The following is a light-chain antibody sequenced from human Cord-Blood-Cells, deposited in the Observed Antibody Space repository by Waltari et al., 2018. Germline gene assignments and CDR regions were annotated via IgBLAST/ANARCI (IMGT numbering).Light chain of an antibody. V-gene: IGLV2-14*01. CDR2: DVS. CDR1: SSDVGGYNY. CDR3: SSYPSSSTWV. J-gene: IGLJ3*02. Sequence: QSALTQPASVSGSPGQSITISCTGTSSDVGGYNYVSWYQQHPGKAPKLMIYDVSKRPSGFFTRVSGSQPGNTASLTISGLQAEDEADYYCSSYPSSSTWVFGGGTKLTVL.